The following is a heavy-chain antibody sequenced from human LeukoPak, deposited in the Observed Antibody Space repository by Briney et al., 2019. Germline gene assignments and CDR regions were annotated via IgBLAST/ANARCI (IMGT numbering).Heavy chain of an antibody. CDR3: ASDHDYYDSSGYPDDY. V-gene: IGHV3-21*01. D-gene: IGHD3-22*01. J-gene: IGHJ4*02. Sequence: GGSLRPSCAASGFTFSSDSMNWVRQAPGKGMEWVSSISSSSSYIYSADSVKGRFTISRDNAKNSLYLQMNGLRAEDTAVYYCASDHDYYDSSGYPDDYWGQGTLVTVSS. CDR1: GFTFSSDS. CDR2: ISSSSSYI.